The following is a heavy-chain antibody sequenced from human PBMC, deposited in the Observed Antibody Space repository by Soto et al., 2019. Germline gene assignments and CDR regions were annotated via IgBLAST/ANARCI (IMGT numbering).Heavy chain of an antibody. CDR2: IKCSGGET. CDR1: GYTFTNYY. V-gene: IGHV1-2*04. CDR3: AKSSSWYSQAFDI. D-gene: IGHD6-13*01. Sequence: ASVKVSCKTSGYTFTNYYMHWVRQAPGQGLEWMGIIKCSGGETTYAQKFQGWVTMTRDTSISTAYMELSRLRSDDTAVYYCAKSSSWYSQAFDIWGQGTMVTVSS. J-gene: IGHJ3*02.